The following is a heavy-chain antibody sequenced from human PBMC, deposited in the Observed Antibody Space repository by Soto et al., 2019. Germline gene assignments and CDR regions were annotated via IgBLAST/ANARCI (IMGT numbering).Heavy chain of an antibody. CDR2: MNPNSGNT. Sequence: QVQLVQSGAEVKKPGASVKVSCKASGYTFTSYDINWVRQATGQGLEWMGWMNPNSGNTGYAQKFQGRVTMTRNTDICTAYMELSSLRSEYTAVYYCARGKSTMVRGVIRSRYFDLWGRGTLVTVSS. CDR3: ARGKSTMVRGVIRSRYFDL. D-gene: IGHD3-10*01. CDR1: GYTFTSYD. V-gene: IGHV1-8*01. J-gene: IGHJ2*01.